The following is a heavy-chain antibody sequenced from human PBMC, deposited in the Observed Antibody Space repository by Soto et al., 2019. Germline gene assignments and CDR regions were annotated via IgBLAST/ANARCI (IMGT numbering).Heavy chain of an antibody. J-gene: IGHJ4*02. CDR2: IWYDGTKK. V-gene: IGHV3-33*08. D-gene: IGHD4-17*01. CDR1: GVTLKTYI. CDR3: ARAGGTTVTGLWHFDS. Sequence: TGGSLRLSCEAAGVTLKTYIMHSVRQPPVKGLEWMAAIWYDGTKKYYADSVKGRFIISRDNANKTLYLEMNSLRAEDTAVYYCARAGGTTVTGLWHFDSWGQGTLVTVSS.